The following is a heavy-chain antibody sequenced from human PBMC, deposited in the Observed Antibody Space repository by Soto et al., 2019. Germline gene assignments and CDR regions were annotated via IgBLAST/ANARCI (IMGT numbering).Heavy chain of an antibody. CDR3: ARHLSLGVVNPFDY. CDR1: GGSISSSSYY. V-gene: IGHV4-39*01. D-gene: IGHD3-3*01. CDR2: IYYSGST. J-gene: IGHJ4*02. Sequence: PSETLSLTCTVSGGSISSSSYYWGWIRQPPGKGLEWIGSIYYSGSTYYNPSLKSRVTISVDTSKNQFSLKLSSVTAADTAVYYCARHLSLGVVNPFDYWGQGTLVTVSS.